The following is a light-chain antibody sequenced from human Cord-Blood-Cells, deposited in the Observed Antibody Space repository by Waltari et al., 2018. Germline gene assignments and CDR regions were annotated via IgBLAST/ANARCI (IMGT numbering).Light chain of an antibody. CDR1: KSISSY. CDR2: AAS. Sequence: DIQMTQSPSSLSASVGDRVTITCRASKSISSYLNWYQQKPGKAPKILIYAASSLQSGVPSRFSGSGSVTDFTLTISSLQPEDFATYYCQQSYSTPFTFGPGTKVDIK. CDR3: QQSYSTPFT. J-gene: IGKJ3*01. V-gene: IGKV1-39*01.